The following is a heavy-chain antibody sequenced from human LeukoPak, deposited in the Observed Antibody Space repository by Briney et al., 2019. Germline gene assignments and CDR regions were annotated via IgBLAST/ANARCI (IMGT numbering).Heavy chain of an antibody. Sequence: SETLSLTCAVYGGSFSGYYWSWIRQPPGKGLEWIGEINHSGSTNYNPSLKSQVTISVDTSKNQFSLKLSSVTAADTAVYYCARLPRYCSGGSCSDYWGQGTLVTVSS. J-gene: IGHJ4*02. CDR2: INHSGST. D-gene: IGHD2-15*01. V-gene: IGHV4-34*01. CDR1: GGSFSGYY. CDR3: ARLPRYCSGGSCSDY.